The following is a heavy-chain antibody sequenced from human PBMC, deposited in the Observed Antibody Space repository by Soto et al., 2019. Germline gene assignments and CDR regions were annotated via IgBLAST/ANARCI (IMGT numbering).Heavy chain of an antibody. CDR1: GYTFVSYW. CDR3: VRHSGDFQSVTDI. D-gene: IGHD2-21*02. V-gene: IGHV5-51*01. J-gene: IGHJ4*02. Sequence: GESLKISCKGSGYTFVSYWIGWVRQMPGKGLECMGIIYPGDSDTRYSPSFQGQVTISADKSISTAYLQWSSLKASDTAIYYCVRHSGDFQSVTDIWGQGTLVIVAS. CDR2: IYPGDSDT.